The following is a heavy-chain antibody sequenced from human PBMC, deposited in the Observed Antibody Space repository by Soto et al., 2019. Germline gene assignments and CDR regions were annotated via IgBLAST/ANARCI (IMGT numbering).Heavy chain of an antibody. D-gene: IGHD3-3*01. V-gene: IGHV4-34*01. J-gene: IGHJ5*02. CDR3: ARHVGDGEPYNWFDP. Sequence: SETLSLTCAVYGGSFSGYYWSWIRQPPGKGLEWIGEINHSGSPNYNPSLKSRVTISVDTSKNQFSLKLSSVTAADTAVYYCARHVGDGEPYNWFDPWGQGTLVTVSS. CDR2: INHSGSP. CDR1: GGSFSGYY.